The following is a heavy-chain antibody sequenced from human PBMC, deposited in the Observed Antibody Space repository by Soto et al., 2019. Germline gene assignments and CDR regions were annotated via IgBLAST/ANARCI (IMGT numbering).Heavy chain of an antibody. CDR2: LRYDGSNT. Sequence: GGSLRLSCAASGFTFSNYAMAWVRQAPGQGLEWVAVLRYDGSNTYYADSVRGRFTISRDNSKNTLYLQMNSLRAEDTAVYYCARVGNSSTSLRGAGSSYYMDVWGKGTTVTVSS. D-gene: IGHD6-13*01. V-gene: IGHV3-33*08. J-gene: IGHJ6*03. CDR1: GFTFSNYA. CDR3: ARVGNSSTSLRGAGSSYYMDV.